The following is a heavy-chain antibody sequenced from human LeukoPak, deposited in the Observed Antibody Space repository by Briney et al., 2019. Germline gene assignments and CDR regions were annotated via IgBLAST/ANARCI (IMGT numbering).Heavy chain of an antibody. CDR3: AKELGRGRLLNYGLSGSPVAY. V-gene: IGHV3-23*01. CDR1: GFTFSSYA. Sequence: PGGSLRLSCAASGFTFSSYAMSWVRQAPGKGLEWVSAISGSGGSTYYAASVKGRFTISRDNSKNTLYLQMNRLRAEDTAVYYCAKELGRGRLLNYGLSGSPVAYWGQGTLVTVSS. J-gene: IGHJ4*02. D-gene: IGHD3-10*01. CDR2: ISGSGGST.